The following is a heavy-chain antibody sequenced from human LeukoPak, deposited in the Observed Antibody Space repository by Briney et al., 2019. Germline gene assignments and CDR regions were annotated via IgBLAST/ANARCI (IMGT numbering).Heavy chain of an antibody. CDR2: IYHNGNT. CDR1: GGSFSGYY. Sequence: SETLSLTCAVYGGSFSGYYWSWIRQPPGKGLEWIGEIYHNGNTNYNPSLKSRVTISVDKSKSQFSLMLTSVTAADTAVYYCAISSYYRVWFDPWGQGTLVTVSS. CDR3: AISSYYRVWFDP. D-gene: IGHD6-6*01. J-gene: IGHJ5*02. V-gene: IGHV4-34*01.